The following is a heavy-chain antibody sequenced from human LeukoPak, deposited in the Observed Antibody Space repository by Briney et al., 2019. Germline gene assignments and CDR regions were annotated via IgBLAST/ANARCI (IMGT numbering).Heavy chain of an antibody. CDR2: INHSGST. J-gene: IGHJ6*03. D-gene: IGHD6-13*01. CDR1: GGSFSGYY. V-gene: IGHV4-34*01. Sequence: SETLSLTCAVYGGSFSGYYWSWIRQPPGKGLEWIGEINHSGSTNYNPSLKSRVTISVDTSKNQFSLKLSSVTAADTAVYYCARMRGLKQQLSYYYYYMDVWGKGTTVTVSS. CDR3: ARMRGLKQQLSYYYYYMDV.